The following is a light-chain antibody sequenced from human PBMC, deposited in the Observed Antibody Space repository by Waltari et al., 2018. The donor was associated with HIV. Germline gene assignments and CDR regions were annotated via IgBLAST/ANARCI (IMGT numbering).Light chain of an antibody. CDR3: ASYTSRGALII. V-gene: IGLV2-14*01. CDR1: STDIGAYNF. J-gene: IGLJ2*01. CDR2: EVS. Sequence: QSALTQPASVSGSPGQSITISCTGSSTDIGAYNFVSWYQQRPGKAPQLFILEVSNRPSGISSRFSASKSGNTASLIISGLQAEDEADYFCASYTSRGALIIFGGGTRVTVL.